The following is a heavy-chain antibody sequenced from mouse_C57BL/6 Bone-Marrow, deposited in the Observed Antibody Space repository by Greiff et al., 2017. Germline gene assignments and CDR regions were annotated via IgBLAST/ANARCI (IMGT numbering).Heavy chain of an antibody. CDR3: ARWDYYGSSYPWYFDV. CDR1: GYTFTSYW. J-gene: IGHJ1*03. V-gene: IGHV1-52*01. Sequence: QVQLQQPGAELVRPGSSVKLSCKASGYTFTSYWMHWVKQRPIQGLEWIGNIDPSDSDTHSNQKFKDKATLTVDKSSSTAYMQLSSLTSDDSAVYDCARWDYYGSSYPWYFDVWGTGTTVTVSS. D-gene: IGHD1-1*01. CDR2: IDPSDSDT.